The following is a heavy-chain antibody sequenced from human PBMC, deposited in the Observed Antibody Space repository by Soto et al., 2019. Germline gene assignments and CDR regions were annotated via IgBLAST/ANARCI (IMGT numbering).Heavy chain of an antibody. D-gene: IGHD3-9*01. Sequence: PSANLSLTCAGYCGSFSGYYWIWIRQPPCKCLDLIGEINHILSTNYSPSLKIRVTISVYTSKNQFSLKLSSVPAADTAVYYCARGPLLTRLRYFDWFGSHPPYYFDYWGQGTLVTVSS. CDR3: ARGPLLTRLRYFDWFGSHPPYYFDY. J-gene: IGHJ4*02. CDR1: CGSFSGYY. V-gene: IGHV4-34*01. CDR2: INHILST.